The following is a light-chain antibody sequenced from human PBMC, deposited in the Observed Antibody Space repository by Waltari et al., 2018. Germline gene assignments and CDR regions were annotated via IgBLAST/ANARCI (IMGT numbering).Light chain of an antibody. J-gene: IGKJ3*01. CDR2: GAS. CDR3: QQYGSSPPFT. V-gene: IGKV3-20*01. Sequence: EIVLTQSPGTLSLSPGERATLSCRASQSVSSSYLAWYQQKPGQAPRLLIYGASSGATGIPDRFSGSGSGTDFTLTISRLEPEDVAVYYCQQYGSSPPFTFGPGTKVDIK. CDR1: QSVSSSY.